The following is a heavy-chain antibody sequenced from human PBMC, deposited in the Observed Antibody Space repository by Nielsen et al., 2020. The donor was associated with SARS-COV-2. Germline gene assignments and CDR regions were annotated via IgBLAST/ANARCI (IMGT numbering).Heavy chain of an antibody. J-gene: IGHJ4*02. D-gene: IGHD3-22*01. CDR3: ARDTEEGYYDSSGYYYLHYYFDY. CDR2: ISSSSSYI. Sequence: VRQPPGKGLEWVSSISSSSSYIYYADSVKGRFTISRDNAKNSLYLQMNSLRAEDTAVYYCARDTEEGYYDSSGYYYLHYYFDYWGQGTLVTVSS. V-gene: IGHV3-21*01.